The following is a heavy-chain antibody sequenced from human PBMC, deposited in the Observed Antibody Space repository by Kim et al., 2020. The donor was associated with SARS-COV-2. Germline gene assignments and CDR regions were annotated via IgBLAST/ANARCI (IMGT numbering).Heavy chain of an antibody. J-gene: IGHJ6*03. Sequence: SRVTISVDTSKNQFSLKLSSVTAADTAVYYCARLTYSGSYYYYYYYYMDVWGKGTTVTVSS. V-gene: IGHV4-59*08. CDR3: ARLTYSGSYYYYYYYYMDV. D-gene: IGHD1-26*01.